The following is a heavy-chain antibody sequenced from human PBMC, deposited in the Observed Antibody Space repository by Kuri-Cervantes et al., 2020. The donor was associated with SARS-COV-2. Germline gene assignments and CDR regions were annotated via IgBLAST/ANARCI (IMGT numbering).Heavy chain of an antibody. D-gene: IGHD5-12*01. CDR3: ARHSPRGRGYTFGQSFDY. Sequence: SLRRSCAASGFSFSDYYMSWIRQAPEKVLEWVSSINSSSAYRNYGDSVEGRFTISRDNAKKTRHLQWNSLRAEDAAVYYCARHSPRGRGYTFGQSFDYWGQGVLVSVAS. CDR2: INSSSAYR. CDR1: GFSFSDYY. V-gene: IGHV3-11*06. J-gene: IGHJ4*02.